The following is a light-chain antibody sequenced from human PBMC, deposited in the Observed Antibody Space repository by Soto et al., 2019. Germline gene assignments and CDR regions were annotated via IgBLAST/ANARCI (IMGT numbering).Light chain of an antibody. CDR3: QQYGSSPPWT. V-gene: IGKV3-20*01. Sequence: EIVLTQSPGTLSLSPGERATLSCRASQSVSSSFLAWYQQKPGQAPRLLIYGASIRATVIPDRFSGSGSGTDFTLTISRLEPEDFAVYYCQQYGSSPPWTFGQGTKVEIK. CDR1: QSVSSSF. CDR2: GAS. J-gene: IGKJ1*01.